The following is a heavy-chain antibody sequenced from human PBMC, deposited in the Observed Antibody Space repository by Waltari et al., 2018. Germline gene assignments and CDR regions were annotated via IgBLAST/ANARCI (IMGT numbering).Heavy chain of an antibody. Sequence: QVQLQQWGARVLKPSETLSLTCTINGGSFSGYYWSWIRQSPGKGLQWIAAVNHSGRTKCNPSRQRRVTVSLETSNNQFSLNLNYVTAADAAVYYCARGLRHYNFWSASHPGKEVYIDFWDQGTLVTVSS. CDR3: ARGLRHYNFWSASHPGKEVYIDF. D-gene: IGHD3-3*01. CDR2: VNHSGRT. J-gene: IGHJ4*02. CDR1: GGSFSGYY. V-gene: IGHV4-34*01.